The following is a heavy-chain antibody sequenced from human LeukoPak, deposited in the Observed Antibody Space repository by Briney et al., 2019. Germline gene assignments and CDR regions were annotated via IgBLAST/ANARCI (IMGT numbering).Heavy chain of an antibody. V-gene: IGHV1-69*13. J-gene: IGHJ6*02. CDR2: IIPIFGTA. D-gene: IGHD2-2*01. CDR1: GGTFSSYA. CDR3: AAGDCSSTSCYYYYGMDV. Sequence: SVKVSCKASGGTFSSYAISWVRQAPGQGLEWMGGIIPIFGTANYAQKFQGRVTITADESTSTAYMELSSLRSEDTAVYYCAAGDCSSTSCYYYYGMDVWGQGTTVTVSS.